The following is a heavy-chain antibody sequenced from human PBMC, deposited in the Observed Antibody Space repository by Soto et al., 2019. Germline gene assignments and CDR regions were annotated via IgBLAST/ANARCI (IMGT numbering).Heavy chain of an antibody. Sequence: AGSVQGCFNASGYTFTGHYIHLDRQAPEQGPEWMGEIGPASGATRYAQKFQGRVTMTRDTSITTVYMELKKLSPDDTAVYYCGRGRSGQIVVFYWGHGTPVTV. CDR3: GRGRSGQIVVFY. V-gene: IGHV1-2*02. CDR2: IGPASGAT. D-gene: IGHD1-26*01. J-gene: IGHJ4*01. CDR1: GYTFTGHY.